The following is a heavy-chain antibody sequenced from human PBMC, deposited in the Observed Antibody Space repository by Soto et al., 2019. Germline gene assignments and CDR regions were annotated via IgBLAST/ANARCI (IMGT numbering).Heavy chain of an antibody. CDR1: SGSISSSNW. D-gene: IGHD1-26*01. CDR3: ARGALGSYYYMVV. J-gene: IGHJ6*03. CDR2: IYHSGST. Sequence: SETRSLTCAVSSGSISSSNWWSWVRQPPGKGLEWSGEIYHSGSTRYNLSLKSRITISVDKSKNKFSLKLSSVTGPDTAVYFCARGALGSYYYMVVWGKVTTVTVSS. V-gene: IGHV4-4*02.